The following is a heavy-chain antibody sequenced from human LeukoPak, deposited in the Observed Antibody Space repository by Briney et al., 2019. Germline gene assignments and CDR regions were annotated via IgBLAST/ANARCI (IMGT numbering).Heavy chain of an antibody. CDR1: GGSISSYY. D-gene: IGHD2-15*01. V-gene: IGHV4-59*01. Sequence: SETLSLTCTVSGGSISSYYGSWIRQPPGKGLEWIGHIYYSGSTNYNPSLKSRVTISVDTSKNQFSLKLSSVTAADTAVYYCARVLDCSGGSCYAFDIWGQGTMVTVSS. J-gene: IGHJ3*02. CDR2: IYYSGST. CDR3: ARVLDCSGGSCYAFDI.